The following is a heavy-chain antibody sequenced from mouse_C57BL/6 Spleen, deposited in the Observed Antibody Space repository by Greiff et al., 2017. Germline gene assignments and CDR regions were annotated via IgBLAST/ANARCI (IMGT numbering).Heavy chain of an antibody. D-gene: IGHD1-1*01. Sequence: EVNVVESGGGLVKPGGSLKLSCAASGFTFSSYAMSWVRQTPEKRLEWVATISDGGSYTYYPDNVKGRFTISRDNAKNNLYLQMSHLKSEDTAMYYCAREEIGGSSTFAYWGQGTLVTVSA. CDR3: AREEIGGSSTFAY. CDR2: ISDGGSYT. J-gene: IGHJ3*01. CDR1: GFTFSSYA. V-gene: IGHV5-4*01.